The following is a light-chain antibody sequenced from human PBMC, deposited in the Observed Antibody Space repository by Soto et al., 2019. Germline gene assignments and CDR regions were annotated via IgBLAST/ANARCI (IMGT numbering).Light chain of an antibody. Sequence: QSVLTQPPSVSGAPGQRVTISCTGSSSNIGAGHDVHWYQQFPGTAPKLLIYGNSNRPSGVPDRFSGSKSGTSVSLAITGLQAEDEADYYCQSYDSSLSGYVFGTGTKVTVL. CDR3: QSYDSSLSGYV. J-gene: IGLJ1*01. V-gene: IGLV1-40*01. CDR2: GNS. CDR1: SSNIGAGHD.